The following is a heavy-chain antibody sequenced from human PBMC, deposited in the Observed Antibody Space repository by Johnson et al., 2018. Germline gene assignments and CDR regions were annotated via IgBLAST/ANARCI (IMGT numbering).Heavy chain of an antibody. D-gene: IGHD3-22*01. Sequence: VQLQESGGGLVQPGGSLRLSCAASGFTFSSYWMHWVRQAPGKGLVWVSRINSDGSSTSYADSVKGRFTISRDNAKNTLYLQMNSLRAEDTAVYYCARVGGSSGYYYASAEYFQHWGQGTLVTVSS. CDR1: GFTFSSYW. J-gene: IGHJ1*01. CDR3: ARVGGSSGYYYASAEYFQH. V-gene: IGHV3-74*01. CDR2: INSDGSST.